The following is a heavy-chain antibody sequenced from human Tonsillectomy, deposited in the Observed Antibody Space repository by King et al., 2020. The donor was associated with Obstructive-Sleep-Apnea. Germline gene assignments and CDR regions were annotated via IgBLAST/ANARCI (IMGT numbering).Heavy chain of an antibody. CDR3: ARDHRTVSTTYYYGMDV. CDR1: VYTFTSNN. D-gene: IGHD4-11*01. V-gene: IGHV1-46*03. J-gene: IGHJ6*02. CDR2: INPSGGSR. Sequence: QLVQSGAEVKKPGASAKVSCKASVYTFTSNNMHCVRQAPGQGLEWMGIINPSGGSRSYAQKFQGSHTMTRDTSTNTVYMELSSLRAEDTAVYYCARDHRTVSTTYYYGMDVGAKGPRSPSP.